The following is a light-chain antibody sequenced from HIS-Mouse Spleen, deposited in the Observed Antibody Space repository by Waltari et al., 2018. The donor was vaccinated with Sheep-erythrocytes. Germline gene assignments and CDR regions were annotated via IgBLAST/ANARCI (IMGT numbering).Light chain of an antibody. V-gene: IGLV2-11*01. CDR1: SSDVGCYNY. CDR3: CSYAGSYTLV. CDR2: DVS. Sequence: QSALTQPRSVSGSPGLSVTISCTGTSSDVGCYNYVSWYQQHPGKAPKLMIYDVSKRPSGVPDRFSGSKSGNTACLTISGLQAEDEEDYYCCSYAGSYTLVFGGGTKLTVL. J-gene: IGLJ2*01.